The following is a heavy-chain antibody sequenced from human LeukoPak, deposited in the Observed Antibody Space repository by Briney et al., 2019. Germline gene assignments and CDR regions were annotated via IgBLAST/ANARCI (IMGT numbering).Heavy chain of an antibody. D-gene: IGHD3-22*01. V-gene: IGHV4-59*12. Sequence: SETLSLTCTVSGGSISSYYWSWIRQPPGKGLEWIGYIYYSGSTYYNPSLKSRVTISVDTSKNQFSLKLSSVTAADTAVYYCARDGYYDSSGYENWGQGTLVTVSS. CDR1: GGSISSYY. CDR2: IYYSGST. CDR3: ARDGYYDSSGYEN. J-gene: IGHJ4*02.